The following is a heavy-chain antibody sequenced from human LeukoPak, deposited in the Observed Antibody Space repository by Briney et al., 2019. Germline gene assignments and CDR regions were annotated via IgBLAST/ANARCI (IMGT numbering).Heavy chain of an antibody. CDR2: ISSGSSYM. Sequence: PGGSLRLSCAASGFTFSSYNMNWVRQAPGKGLEWVSSISSGSSYMSYGDSVKGRFTISRDNAKNSLYLQMNSLRAEDTAVYYCRRQGSGTPFDYWGQGTLVTVSS. J-gene: IGHJ4*02. D-gene: IGHD3-10*01. CDR1: GFTFSSYN. CDR3: RRQGSGTPFDY. V-gene: IGHV3-21*01.